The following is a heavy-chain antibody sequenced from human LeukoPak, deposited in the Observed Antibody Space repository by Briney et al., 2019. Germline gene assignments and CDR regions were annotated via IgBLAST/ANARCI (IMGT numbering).Heavy chain of an antibody. D-gene: IGHD3-22*01. Sequence: SETLSLTCSVSGGSISRHYWSWIRQPPGKGLEWVGYISYSGSSSYNPSFQRRVTISMEMSKTHFSLKLTSVTAADTAVYYCARLLNNDNSGDPDTFDMWGPGTMVTVSS. V-gene: IGHV4-59*08. CDR2: ISYSGSS. J-gene: IGHJ3*02. CDR1: GGSISRHY. CDR3: ARLLNNDNSGDPDTFDM.